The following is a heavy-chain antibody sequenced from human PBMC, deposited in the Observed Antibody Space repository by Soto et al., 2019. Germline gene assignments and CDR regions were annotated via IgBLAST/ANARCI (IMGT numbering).Heavy chain of an antibody. CDR1: GGTFSSYA. J-gene: IGHJ4*02. CDR3: ARGGTFAYDTSGYSVY. CDR2: IIPIFGTA. Sequence: SVKVSCKASGGTFSSYAISWVRQAPGQGLEWMGGIIPIFGTANYAQKFQGRVTITADESISTAYMELSRLRSDDTAVYYCARGGTFAYDTSGYSVYWGQGTLVTVSS. V-gene: IGHV1-69*13. D-gene: IGHD3-22*01.